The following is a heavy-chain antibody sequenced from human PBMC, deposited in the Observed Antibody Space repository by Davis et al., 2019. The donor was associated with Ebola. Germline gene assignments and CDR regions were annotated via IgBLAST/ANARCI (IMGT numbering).Heavy chain of an antibody. CDR2: IYYSGST. D-gene: IGHD3-3*01. CDR1: GGSISSSSYY. V-gene: IGHV4-39*01. J-gene: IGHJ4*02. CDR3: ARSALEWPPV. Sequence: SETLSLTCTVSGGSISSSSYYWGWIRQPPGKGLEWIGSIYYSGSTYYNPSLKSRVTISVDTSKNQFSLKLSSVTAADTAVYYCARSALEWPPVWGQGTLVTVSS.